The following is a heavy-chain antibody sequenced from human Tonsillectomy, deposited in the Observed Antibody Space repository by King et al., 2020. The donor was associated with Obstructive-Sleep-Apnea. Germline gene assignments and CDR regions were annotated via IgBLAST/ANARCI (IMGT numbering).Heavy chain of an antibody. CDR2: IWYDGSKT. Sequence: VQLVESGGGVVQPGRSLRLSCAASGFTFGSYAFHWVRQDPGKGLEWVALIWYDGSKTDYADSVKARFTISRDNSRNTVYLQMNSVRVDDTAVYYCAKRGWDHYFENWGQGTLVTVSS. V-gene: IGHV3-33*03. CDR1: GFTFGSYA. J-gene: IGHJ4*02. CDR3: AKRGWDHYFEN. D-gene: IGHD1-26*01.